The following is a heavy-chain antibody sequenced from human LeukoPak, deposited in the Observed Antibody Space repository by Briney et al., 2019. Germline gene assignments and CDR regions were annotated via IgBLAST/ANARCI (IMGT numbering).Heavy chain of an antibody. CDR2: ISAYNGNT. J-gene: IGHJ5*02. CDR1: GYTFTSYG. Sequence: GASVKVSCKASGYTFTSYGISWVRQAPGQGLEWMGWISAYNGNTNYAQKLQGRVTMTTDTSTSTAYMELRSLRFDDTAVYYCARWYSSSWYDNWFDPWGQGTLVTVSS. CDR3: ARWYSSSWYDNWFDP. V-gene: IGHV1-18*01. D-gene: IGHD6-13*01.